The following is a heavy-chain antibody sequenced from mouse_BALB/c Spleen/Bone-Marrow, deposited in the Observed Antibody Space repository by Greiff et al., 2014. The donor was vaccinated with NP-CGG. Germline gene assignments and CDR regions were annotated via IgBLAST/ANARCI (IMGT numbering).Heavy chain of an antibody. V-gene: IGHV5-6-3*01. J-gene: IGHJ2*01. Sequence: EVQRVESGGGLVQPGGSLKLSCAASGFTFSSYGMSWVRQTPDKRLELVATINSNGGSTYYPDSVKGRFTISRDNTKNTLYLQMSSVKSEVSSFDYCSSGLGFFDYWGQGTPLTVSS. CDR3: SSGLGFFDY. CDR1: GFTFSSYG. D-gene: IGHD2-2*01. CDR2: INSNGGST.